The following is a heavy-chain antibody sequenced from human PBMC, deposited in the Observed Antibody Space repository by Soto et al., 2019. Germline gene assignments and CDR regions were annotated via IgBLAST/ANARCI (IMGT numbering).Heavy chain of an antibody. CDR2: ISGSGGRS. CDR3: AKDLRILNSRGWPYFHH. Sequence: GGSLRLSCAASGFIFSNYAMSWVRQAPGKGLEWVSGISGSGGRSYYADSVKGRFTISRDNSKNTLYLQVNSLRAEDTAVYYCAKDLRILNSRGWPYFHHCGQGTLGTVSS. D-gene: IGHD6-19*01. V-gene: IGHV3-23*01. CDR1: GFIFSNYA. J-gene: IGHJ4*02.